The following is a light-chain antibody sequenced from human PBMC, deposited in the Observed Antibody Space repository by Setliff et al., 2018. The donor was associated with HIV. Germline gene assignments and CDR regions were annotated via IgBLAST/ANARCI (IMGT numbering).Light chain of an antibody. J-gene: IGLJ1*01. V-gene: IGLV2-14*03. Sequence: QSALTQPASVSGSPGQSITISCTGTSSDVGGYNYVSWYQQHPGKAPKLMISAVSNRPSGVSNRFSGSKSGYTASLTISGLQAEDEADYYSSSYTSSTPLYVFGTGTKVTVL. CDR2: AVS. CDR3: SSYTSSTPLYV. CDR1: SSDVGGYNY.